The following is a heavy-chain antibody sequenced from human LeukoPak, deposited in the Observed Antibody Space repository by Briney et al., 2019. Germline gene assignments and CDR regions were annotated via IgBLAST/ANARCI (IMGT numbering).Heavy chain of an antibody. Sequence: GGSLRLSCAASGFTFSTYWMHWVRQAPGKGLMWVSRINSVGSGTTYADSVKGRFTISRDDAKNTLYLQMKSLGVEDTAVYYCARGGYSYVYGYFDYWGQGTLVTVSS. CDR2: INSVGSGT. CDR1: GFTFSTYW. D-gene: IGHD5-18*01. CDR3: ARGGYSYVYGYFDY. V-gene: IGHV3-74*01. J-gene: IGHJ4*02.